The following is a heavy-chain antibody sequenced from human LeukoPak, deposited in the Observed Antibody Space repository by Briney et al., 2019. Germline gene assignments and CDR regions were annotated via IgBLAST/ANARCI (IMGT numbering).Heavy chain of an antibody. Sequence: ASVKVSCKASGYTFTSYGISWVRQAPGQGLEWMGWISAYNGNTNYAQKLQGRVTMTTDTSTSTAYMELRSLRSDDTAVYYCARRVGYCSSTSCWEFDYWGQGTLVTVSS. CDR1: GYTFTSYG. CDR2: ISAYNGNT. V-gene: IGHV1-18*01. CDR3: ARRVGYCSSTSCWEFDY. J-gene: IGHJ4*02. D-gene: IGHD2-2*01.